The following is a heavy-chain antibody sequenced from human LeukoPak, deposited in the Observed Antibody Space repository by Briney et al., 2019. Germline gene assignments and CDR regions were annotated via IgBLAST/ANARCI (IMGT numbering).Heavy chain of an antibody. V-gene: IGHV3-7*01. CDR1: GFTFHKHW. Sequence: GGSLRLSCASSGFTFHKHWLTWVRQAPGKGLEWVANIKHDGSEKYYVDSVKGRFTISRDNANNSVSLLMSSLRVDDTAVYYCTVLGYWGQGTLVTVSS. D-gene: IGHD3-16*01. CDR2: IKHDGSEK. CDR3: TVLGY. J-gene: IGHJ4*02.